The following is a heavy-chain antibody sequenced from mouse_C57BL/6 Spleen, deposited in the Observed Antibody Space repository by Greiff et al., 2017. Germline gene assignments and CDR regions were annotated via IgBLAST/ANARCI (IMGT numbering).Heavy chain of an antibody. CDR3: APHYYGSSYRFAY. CDR2: INPNNGGT. J-gene: IGHJ3*01. CDR1: GYTFTDYY. V-gene: IGHV1-26*01. Sequence: EVKLQQSGPELVKPGASVKISCKASGYTFTDYYMNWVKQSHGKSLEWIGDINPNNGGTSYNQKFKGKATLTVDKSSSTAYMELRSLTSEDSAVYYCAPHYYGSSYRFAYWGQGTLVTVSA. D-gene: IGHD1-1*01.